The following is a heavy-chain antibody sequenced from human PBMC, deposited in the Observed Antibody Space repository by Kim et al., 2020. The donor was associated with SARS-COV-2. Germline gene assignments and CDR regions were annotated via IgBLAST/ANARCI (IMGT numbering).Heavy chain of an antibody. J-gene: IGHJ4*02. D-gene: IGHD3-10*01. V-gene: IGHV3-33*01. CDR2: IWYDGSNK. CDR1: GFTFSSYG. CDR3: ARDPDYYGSGSYYRREMGVDY. Sequence: GGSLRLSCAASGFTFSSYGMHWVRQAPGKGLEWVAVIWYDGSNKYYADSVKGRFTISRDNSKNTLYLQMNSLRAEDTAVYYCARDPDYYGSGSYYRREMGVDYWGQGTLVTVSS.